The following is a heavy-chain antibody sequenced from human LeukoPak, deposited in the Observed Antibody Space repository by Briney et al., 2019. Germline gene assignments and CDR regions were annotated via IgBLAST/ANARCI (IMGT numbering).Heavy chain of an antibody. D-gene: IGHD6-13*01. CDR1: GYTFTSYG. CDR2: ISAYNGNT. Sequence: EASVKVSCKASGYTFTSYGISWVRQAPGQGLEWMGWISAYNGNTNYAQKLQGRVTMTTDTSTSTAYVELRSLRSDDTAVYYCARAGIAAAGKFQHWGQGTLVTVSS. J-gene: IGHJ1*01. V-gene: IGHV1-18*01. CDR3: ARAGIAAAGKFQH.